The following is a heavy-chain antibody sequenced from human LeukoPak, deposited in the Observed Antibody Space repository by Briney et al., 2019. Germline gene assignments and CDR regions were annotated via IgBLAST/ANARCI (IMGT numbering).Heavy chain of an antibody. CDR3: ASLRALARAGYNAYHSMDV. CDR1: GYSLSSSY. V-gene: IGHV4-59*01. D-gene: IGHD5-12*01. J-gene: IGHJ6*02. CDR2: THHSGRI. Sequence: SETLSLTCTVSGYSLSSSYWAWIRQSPGKGLEWIGYTHHSGRINYSPSLSSRVTISLDMSQNQVSLRLTSVTAADTATYHCASLRALARAGYNAYHSMDVWGRGTTVTVSS.